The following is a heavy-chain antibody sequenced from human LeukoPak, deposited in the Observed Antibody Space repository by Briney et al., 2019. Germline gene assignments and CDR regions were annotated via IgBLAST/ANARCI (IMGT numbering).Heavy chain of an antibody. D-gene: IGHD3-22*01. CDR3: AGVRVVVIDY. J-gene: IGHJ4*02. V-gene: IGHV4-39*01. CDR2: IYYSGST. Sequence: SETLSLTCTVSGGSISSSSYSWGWIRQPPGKGLEWIGSIYYSGSTYYNPSLKSRVTISVDTSKNQFSLKLSSVTAADTAVYYCAGVRVVVIDYWGQGTLVTVSS. CDR1: GGSISSSSYS.